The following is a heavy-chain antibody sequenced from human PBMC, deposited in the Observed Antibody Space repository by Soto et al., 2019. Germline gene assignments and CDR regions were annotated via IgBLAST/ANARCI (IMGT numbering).Heavy chain of an antibody. J-gene: IGHJ6*03. V-gene: IGHV3-33*01. CDR1: GFTFSSYG. CDR2: IWYDGSNK. CDR3: ARWGEHTMVRGPDYYYYMDV. D-gene: IGHD3-10*01. Sequence: GGSLRLSCAASGFTFSSYGMHWVRQAPGKGLEWVAVIWYDGSNKYYADSVKGRFTISRDNSKNTLYLQMNSLRAEDTAVYYCARWGEHTMVRGPDYYYYMDVWGKGTTVTVSS.